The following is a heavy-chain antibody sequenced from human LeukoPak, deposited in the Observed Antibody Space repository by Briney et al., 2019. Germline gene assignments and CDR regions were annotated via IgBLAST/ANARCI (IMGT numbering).Heavy chain of an antibody. D-gene: IGHD3-10*01. J-gene: IGHJ4*02. CDR2: FDPEDGET. Sequence: ASVKVSCKVSGYTLTELSMHWVRPAPGKGLEWMGGFDPEDGETIYAQKFQGRVTMTEDTSTDTAYMELSSLRSEDTAVYYCATVAMVRGVIPTYYFDYWGQGTLVTVSS. CDR1: GYTLTELS. CDR3: ATVAMVRGVIPTYYFDY. V-gene: IGHV1-24*01.